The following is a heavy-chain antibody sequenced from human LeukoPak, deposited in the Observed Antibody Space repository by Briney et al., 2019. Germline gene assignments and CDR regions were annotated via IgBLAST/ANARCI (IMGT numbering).Heavy chain of an antibody. CDR1: GFTFGDYA. Sequence: GGSLRLSCTASGFTFGDYAMSWFRQAPGKGLEWVSSISSSSSYIYYADSVKGRFTISRDNAKNSLYLQMNSLRAEDTAVYYCAREDCSGGSCTDAFDIWGQGTMVTVSS. CDR3: AREDCSGGSCTDAFDI. V-gene: IGHV3-21*01. J-gene: IGHJ3*02. CDR2: ISSSSSYI. D-gene: IGHD2-15*01.